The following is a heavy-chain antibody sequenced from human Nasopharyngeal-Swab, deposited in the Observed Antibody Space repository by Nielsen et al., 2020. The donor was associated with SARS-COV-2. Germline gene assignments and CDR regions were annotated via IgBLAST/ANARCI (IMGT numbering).Heavy chain of an antibody. CDR3: TTDFYFDY. V-gene: IGHV3-73*01. CDR2: IGDKEYNYAT. CDR1: GFIFSASA. J-gene: IGHJ4*02. Sequence: GGSLRLSCAASGFIFSASAIHWVRQASGKGLEWVGRIGDKEYNYATTYGASVQGRFTISRDDSKNTAFLQMDGLKTEDTALYYCTTDFYFDYWGQGALVTVSS.